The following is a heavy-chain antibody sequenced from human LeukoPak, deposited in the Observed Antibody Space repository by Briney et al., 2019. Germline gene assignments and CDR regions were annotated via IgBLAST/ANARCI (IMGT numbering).Heavy chain of an antibody. CDR1: GYTFTGYY. CDR2: INPNSGGT. CDR3: ARAWTRIQLWLLSDY. Sequence: ASVKVSCKASGYTFTGYYMHWVRQAPGQGLEWIGWINPNSGGTNYAQKFQGRVTMTRDTSISTAYMELSRLRSDDTAVYYCARAWTRIQLWLLSDYWGQGTLVTVSS. D-gene: IGHD5-18*01. J-gene: IGHJ4*02. V-gene: IGHV1-2*02.